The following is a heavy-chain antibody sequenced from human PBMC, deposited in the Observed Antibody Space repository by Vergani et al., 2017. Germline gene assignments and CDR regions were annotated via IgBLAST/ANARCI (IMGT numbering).Heavy chain of an antibody. CDR3: ARLGAVSLLLD. CDR2: IYPGDSDT. V-gene: IGHV5-51*01. J-gene: IGHJ4*02. Sequence: EVQLVQSGAEVKKPGESLKISCKGSGYSFTSYWIGWVRQMPGKDLEWMGIIYPGDSDTRYSPPVQGQVTISADTYISTAYLQWSSRKASDTAMYYCARLGAVSLLLDWGQGTLVTVSS. CDR1: GYSFTSYW. D-gene: IGHD3-3*01.